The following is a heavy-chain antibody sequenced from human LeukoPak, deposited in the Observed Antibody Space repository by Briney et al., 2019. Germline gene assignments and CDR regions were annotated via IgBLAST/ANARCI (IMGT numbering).Heavy chain of an antibody. CDR3: ARESDTGMDNFDY. J-gene: IGHJ4*02. Sequence: GASVKVSCKAAGATFTSYAISWMRQAPGQGLEWMGGIIPIFGTANYAQKFQGRSKITADESTSTAYMELSSLRSEDTAVYYCARESDTGMDNFDYWGQGTLVTVSS. V-gene: IGHV1-69*13. CDR1: GATFTSYA. CDR2: IIPIFGTA. D-gene: IGHD5-18*01.